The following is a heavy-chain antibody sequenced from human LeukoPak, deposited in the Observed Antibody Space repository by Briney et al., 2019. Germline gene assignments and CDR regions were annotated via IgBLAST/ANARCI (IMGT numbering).Heavy chain of an antibody. Sequence: ASVTVSCKASGGTFSSYAISWVRQAPGQGLEWMGGIIPIFSTANYAQKFQGRVTITADESTSTAYMELSSLRSEDTAVYYCASLYSGYEPRRVRATTIDYWGQGTLVTVSS. V-gene: IGHV1-69*13. J-gene: IGHJ4*02. CDR1: GGTFSSYA. CDR2: IIPIFSTA. D-gene: IGHD5-12*01. CDR3: ASLYSGYEPRRVRATTIDY.